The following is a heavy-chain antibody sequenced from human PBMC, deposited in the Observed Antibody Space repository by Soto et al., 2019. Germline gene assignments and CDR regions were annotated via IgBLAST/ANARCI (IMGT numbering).Heavy chain of an antibody. D-gene: IGHD3-16*01. Sequence: SETLSLTCSVSGDSVSSGDYYWSWIRQPPGKGLEWIGHVYFSGSTNYIPSLKSRLTMSVDTAKSQFSLKLNSGTAADTAVYYCARIPVDTYMIYWSDPWGQGTQVTVSS. CDR2: VYFSGST. V-gene: IGHV4-61*08. CDR1: GDSVSSGDYY. CDR3: ARIPVDTYMIYWSDP. J-gene: IGHJ5*02.